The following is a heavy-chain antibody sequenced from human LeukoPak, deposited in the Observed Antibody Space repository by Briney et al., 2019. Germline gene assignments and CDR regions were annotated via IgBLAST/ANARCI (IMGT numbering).Heavy chain of an antibody. CDR2: IYYSGST. V-gene: IGHV4-59*12. CDR3: ARFGDGSGSYRKIDY. D-gene: IGHD3-10*01. CDR1: GGSISSYY. J-gene: IGHJ4*02. Sequence: PSETLSLTCTVSGGSISSYYWSWIRQPPGKRLEWIGYIYYSGSTNYNPSLKSRVTISVDTSKNQFSLKLSSVTAADTAVYYCARFGDGSGSYRKIDYWGQGTLVTVSS.